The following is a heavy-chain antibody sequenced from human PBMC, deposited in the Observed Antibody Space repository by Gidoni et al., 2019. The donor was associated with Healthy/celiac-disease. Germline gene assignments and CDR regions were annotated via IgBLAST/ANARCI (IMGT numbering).Heavy chain of an antibody. V-gene: IGHV4-61*02. D-gene: IGHD6-13*01. CDR2: IYPSGST. CDR3: ARDPKFGIAAAGTLYGMDV. Sequence: QVKLQESGPGLVKPSKTLSLTGTVSGGSISSGSYYWSWIRQPAGKGLEWIGRIYPSGSTNYHPSLKSRVTISVDTSQNQFSLKLSSVTAADTAVYYCARDPKFGIAAAGTLYGMDVWGQGTTVTVSS. J-gene: IGHJ6*02. CDR1: GGSISSGSYY.